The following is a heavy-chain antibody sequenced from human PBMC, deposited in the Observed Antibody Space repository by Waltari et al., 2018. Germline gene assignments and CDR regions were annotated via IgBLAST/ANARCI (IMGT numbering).Heavy chain of an antibody. J-gene: IGHJ4*02. V-gene: IGHV4-39*01. D-gene: IGHD4-17*01. CDR3: ARRLTTDYGDLFDY. CDR1: GGSISSSSYY. Sequence: QLQLQESGPGLVKPSETLSLTCTVSGGSISSSSYYWGWIRQPPGKGLEWIGSIYYSGSTYYNPSLKSRVTISVDTSKNQFSLKLSSVTAADTAVYYCARRLTTDYGDLFDYWGQGTLVTVSS. CDR2: IYYSGST.